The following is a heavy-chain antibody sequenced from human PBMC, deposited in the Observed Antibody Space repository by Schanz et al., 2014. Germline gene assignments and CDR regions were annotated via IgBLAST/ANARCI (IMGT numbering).Heavy chain of an antibody. D-gene: IGHD3-16*01. CDR2: ISTHNGDT. J-gene: IGHJ2*01. CDR3: ARVPSRDVSFDL. CDR1: TYIFSNYG. Sequence: QVQLVQSGSEVKKHGASVKVSCKASTYIFSNYGIGWVRQAPGQGLEWMGWISTHNGDTNYALKFQGRVSMTIDTSTTTAYMDLRSLRSDDTAVYYCARVPSRDVSFDLWGRGTLVTVSS. V-gene: IGHV1-18*01.